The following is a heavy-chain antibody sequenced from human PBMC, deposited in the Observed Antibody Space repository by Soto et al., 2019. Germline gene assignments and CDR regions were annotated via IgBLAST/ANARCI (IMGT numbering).Heavy chain of an antibody. CDR2: ISEGGTTT. CDR3: VRDARGGGLLLWDC. CDR1: GFMFNDYE. D-gene: IGHD3-16*01. Sequence: EVQLVESGGGLAQSGGSLRLSCAASGFMFNDYEMNWVRQAPGKGLEWVSYISEGGTTTHYTDSVKGRFTISRDKAKESLYRQMNSLTAEDTAAYFCVRDARGGGLLLWDCWGQGVVVSVSS. J-gene: IGHJ4*02. V-gene: IGHV3-48*03.